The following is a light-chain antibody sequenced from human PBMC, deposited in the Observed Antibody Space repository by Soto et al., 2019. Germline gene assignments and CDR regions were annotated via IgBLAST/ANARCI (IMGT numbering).Light chain of an antibody. CDR3: QSYDSSPSGYV. Sequence: HSVLTQPPSVSGAPGQRVIISCTGSSSNIGAGYGVHWYQQLPGRVPKLLIYGNTNRPSGVPDRFSGSKSDTSGSLAITGLEAEDEADYYCQSYDSSPSGYVFGTGTKVTV. CDR1: SSNIGAGYG. CDR2: GNT. V-gene: IGLV1-40*01. J-gene: IGLJ1*01.